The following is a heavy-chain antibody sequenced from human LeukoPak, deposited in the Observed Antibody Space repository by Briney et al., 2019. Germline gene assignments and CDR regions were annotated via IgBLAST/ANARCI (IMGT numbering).Heavy chain of an antibody. CDR2: IIPIFGTA. CDR1: GGTFSSYA. Sequence: SVKVSCKASGGTFSSYAISWVRQAPGQGLEWMGGIIPIFGTANYAQKFQGRVTITADESTSTAYMELSSLRSEDTAVYCCASSGFGEFLFDYWGQGTLVTVSS. CDR3: ASSGFGEFLFDY. D-gene: IGHD3-10*01. V-gene: IGHV1-69*13. J-gene: IGHJ4*02.